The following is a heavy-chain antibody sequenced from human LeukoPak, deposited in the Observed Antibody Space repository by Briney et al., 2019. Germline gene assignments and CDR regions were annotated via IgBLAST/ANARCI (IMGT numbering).Heavy chain of an antibody. D-gene: IGHD2-2*01. V-gene: IGHV3-23*01. CDR2: ISGSGDST. CDR1: GFTFSSYA. CDR3: AKFLGYCSSTSCYGDYYYYYMDV. Sequence: GGSLRLSCAASGFTFSSYAMSWVRQAPGKGLEWVSAISGSGDSTYYADSVKGRFTISRDNSKNTLYLQMNSLRAEDTAVYYCAKFLGYCSSTSCYGDYYYYYMDVWGKGTTVTVSS. J-gene: IGHJ6*03.